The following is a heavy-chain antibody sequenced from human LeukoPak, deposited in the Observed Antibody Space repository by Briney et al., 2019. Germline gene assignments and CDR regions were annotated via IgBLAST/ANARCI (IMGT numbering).Heavy chain of an antibody. CDR2: ISGSGGST. V-gene: IGHV3-23*01. D-gene: IGHD3-22*01. CDR3: AKTHRAYYYDSSGYNDAFDI. CDR1: GFTFSSYG. J-gene: IGHJ3*02. Sequence: GGSLRLSCAASGFTFSSYGMSWVRQAPGKGLEWVSAISGSGGSTYYADSVKGRFTISRDNSKNTLYLQMNSLRAEDTAVYYCAKTHRAYYYDSSGYNDAFDIWGQGTMVTVSS.